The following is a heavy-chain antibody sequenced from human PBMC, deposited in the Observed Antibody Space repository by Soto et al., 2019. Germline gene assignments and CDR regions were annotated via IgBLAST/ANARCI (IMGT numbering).Heavy chain of an antibody. J-gene: IGHJ6*02. D-gene: IGHD4-17*01. CDR2: IYPGDSDT. Sequence: PGESLKISCKGSGYSFTSYWIGWVRQMPGKGLEWMGIIYPGDSDTRYSPSFQGQVTISADKSISTAYLQWSSLKASDTAMYYCAREGDNHGDYSSAYYYGMDVWGQGTTVTVSS. V-gene: IGHV5-51*01. CDR1: GYSFTSYW. CDR3: AREGDNHGDYSSAYYYGMDV.